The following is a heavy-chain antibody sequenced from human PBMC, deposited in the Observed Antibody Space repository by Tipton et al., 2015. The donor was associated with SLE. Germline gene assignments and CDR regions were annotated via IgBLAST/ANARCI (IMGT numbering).Heavy chain of an antibody. CDR3: ARAYSSSSGFDY. CDR1: GGSINRGTYY. V-gene: IGHV4-61*09. CDR2: IYTSGTT. D-gene: IGHD6-6*01. Sequence: TLSLTCTVSGGSINRGTYYWSWIRQPAGKGLEWIGYIYTSGTTNYNPSLKSRVTISVDTSKNQFSLKLSSVTAADTAVYYCARAYSSSSGFDYWGQGTLVTVSS. J-gene: IGHJ4*02.